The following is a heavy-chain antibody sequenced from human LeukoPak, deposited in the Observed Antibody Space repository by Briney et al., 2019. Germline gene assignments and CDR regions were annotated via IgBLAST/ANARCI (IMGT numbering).Heavy chain of an antibody. D-gene: IGHD1-26*01. CDR3: SRDPLPRSRSYGGGWFDP. V-gene: IGHV1-46*01. Sequence: PEASVKVSCKASGYSFTSYYMHWVRQAPGQELEWMGIINPSGGSTSYAQKFQGRVSMTRDKSTSTVYMELSSLRSEDTAVYYCSRDPLPRSRSYGGGWFDPWGQGTLVTVSS. J-gene: IGHJ5*02. CDR1: GYSFTSYY. CDR2: INPSGGST.